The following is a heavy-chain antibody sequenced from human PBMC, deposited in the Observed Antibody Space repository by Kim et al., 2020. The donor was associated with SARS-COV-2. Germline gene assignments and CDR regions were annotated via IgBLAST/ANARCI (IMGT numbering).Heavy chain of an antibody. CDR2: IIPIFGTA. D-gene: IGHD3-10*01. CDR1: GGTFSSYA. J-gene: IGHJ4*02. CDR3: AVAYYYGSGSYHDPNFDY. V-gene: IGHV1-69*13. Sequence: SVKVSCKASGGTFSSYAISWVRQAPGQGLEWMGGIIPIFGTANYAQKFQGRVTITADESTSTAYMELSSLRSEDTAVYYCAVAYYYGSGSYHDPNFDYWGQGTLVTVSS.